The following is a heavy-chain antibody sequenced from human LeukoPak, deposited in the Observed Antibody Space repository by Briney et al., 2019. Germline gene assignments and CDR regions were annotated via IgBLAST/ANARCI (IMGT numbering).Heavy chain of an antibody. CDR1: GFTSDDYG. D-gene: IGHD6-19*01. CDR2: ISSSSSYI. J-gene: IGHJ3*02. CDR3: ARDPSSGWYEGAFDI. Sequence: GGSLRLSCEASGFTSDDYGMSWVRQAPGKGLEWVSSISSSSSYIYYADSVKGRFTISRDNAKNSLYLQMNSLRAEDTAVYYCARDPSSGWYEGAFDIWGQGTMVTVSS. V-gene: IGHV3-21*01.